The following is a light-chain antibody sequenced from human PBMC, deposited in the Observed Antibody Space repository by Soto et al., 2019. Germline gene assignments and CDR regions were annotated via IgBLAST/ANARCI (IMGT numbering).Light chain of an antibody. CDR1: SSDVGFYNY. J-gene: IGLJ3*02. CDR3: CSYAGSYTRV. CDR2: DVN. Sequence: QSALTQPRSVSGSPGQSVTISCTGTSSDVGFYNYVSWYQQHPGKAPKLMIYDVNKRPSGVPDRFSGSKSGNTASLTISGLQADDEADYYCCSYAGSYTRVFGGGTKLTVL. V-gene: IGLV2-11*01.